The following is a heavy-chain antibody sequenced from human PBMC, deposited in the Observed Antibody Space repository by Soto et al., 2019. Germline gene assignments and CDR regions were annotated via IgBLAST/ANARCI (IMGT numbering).Heavy chain of an antibody. V-gene: IGHV3-74*01. Sequence: GGSLRLSCTASGFTLSYYWMHWVRQAPGKGLVWVSRINSDGSTTNYADSVKGRFTISGDNAKNTLYLEMNSLRAEDTAVYYCANFYSGSYSTYWGQGTLVTVSS. J-gene: IGHJ4*02. CDR3: ANFYSGSYSTY. CDR1: GFTLSYYW. CDR2: INSDGSTT. D-gene: IGHD1-26*01.